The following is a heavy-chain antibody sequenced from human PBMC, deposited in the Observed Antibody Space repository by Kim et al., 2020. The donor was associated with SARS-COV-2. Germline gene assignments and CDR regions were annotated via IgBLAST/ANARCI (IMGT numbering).Heavy chain of an antibody. J-gene: IGHJ4*02. CDR3: ARDGSSGYTGSFDY. D-gene: IGHD3-22*01. Sequence: VDAVKGRFTVSRDNAKNSRYLQMNGLRAEDTAVYYCARDGSSGYTGSFDYWGQGTLVTVSS. V-gene: IGHV3-7*01.